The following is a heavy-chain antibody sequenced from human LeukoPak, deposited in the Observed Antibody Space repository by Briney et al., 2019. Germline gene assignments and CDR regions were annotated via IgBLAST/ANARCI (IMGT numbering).Heavy chain of an antibody. V-gene: IGHV4-38-2*01. CDR3: ARGGDIVATIGAFDI. J-gene: IGHJ3*02. CDR1: GFTFSNAW. CDR2: IYHSGST. Sequence: GSLRLSCAASGFTFSNAWMSWVRQAPGKALEWIGSIYHSGSTYYNPSLKSRVTISVDTSKNQFSLKLSSVTAADTAVYYCARGGDIVATIGAFDIWGQGTMVTVSS. D-gene: IGHD5-12*01.